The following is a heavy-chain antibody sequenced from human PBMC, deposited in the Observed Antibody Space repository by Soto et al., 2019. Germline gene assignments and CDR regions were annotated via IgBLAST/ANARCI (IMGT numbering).Heavy chain of an antibody. Sequence: QVQLVQSGAEVKKPGASVTVSCKASGYSFTRNVIYWVRQAPGQGLEWMGWINAGNGNTKYSQNFQGKLIITRDISANTAYMELSSLTSEDTAVYYCARTGNMDVWGQGTTVTVSS. J-gene: IGHJ6*02. CDR2: INAGNGNT. V-gene: IGHV1-3*01. CDR1: GYSFTRNV. CDR3: ARTGNMDV.